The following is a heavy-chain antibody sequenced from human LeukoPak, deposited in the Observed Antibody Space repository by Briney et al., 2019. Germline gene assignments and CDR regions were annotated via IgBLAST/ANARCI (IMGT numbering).Heavy chain of an antibody. CDR3: ARGATYYDFWSGASYYYYMDV. J-gene: IGHJ6*03. CDR2: IYHSGST. CDR1: GGSISSSSYY. D-gene: IGHD3-3*01. Sequence: PSETLSLTCTVSGGSISSSSYYWGWIRQPPGKGLEWIGSIYHSGSTYYNPSLKSRVTISVDRSKNQFSLKLSSVTAADTAVYYCARGATYYDFWSGASYYYYMDVWGKGTTVTVSS. V-gene: IGHV4-39*07.